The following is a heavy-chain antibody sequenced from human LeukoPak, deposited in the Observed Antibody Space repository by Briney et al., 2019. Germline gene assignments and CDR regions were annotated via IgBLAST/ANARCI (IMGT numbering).Heavy chain of an antibody. V-gene: IGHV4-59*12. Sequence: SETLSLTCIVSGGSISSYYWSWIRQPPGKGLEWIGYIYYSGSTNYNPSLKSRVTISVDTSKNQFSLQLNSVTPEDTAVYYCARVPVLLYDTAFDIWGQGTMVTVSS. CDR2: IYYSGST. CDR1: GGSISSYY. CDR3: ARVPVLLYDTAFDI. D-gene: IGHD3-10*01. J-gene: IGHJ3*02.